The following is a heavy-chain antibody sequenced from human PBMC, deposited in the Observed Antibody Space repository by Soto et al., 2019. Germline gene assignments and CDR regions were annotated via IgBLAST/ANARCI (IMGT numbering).Heavy chain of an antibody. D-gene: IGHD3-9*01. J-gene: IGHJ4*02. CDR3: ARIVLRYFDWLLYGFAPPEFDY. V-gene: IGHV4-34*01. Sequence: SETLSLTCAVYGGSLSGYYWSWIRQPPGKGLEWIGEINHSGSTNYNPSLKSRVTISVDTSKNQFSLKLSSVTAADTAVYYCARIVLRYFDWLLYGFAPPEFDYWGQGTLVTVSS. CDR2: INHSGST. CDR1: GGSLSGYY.